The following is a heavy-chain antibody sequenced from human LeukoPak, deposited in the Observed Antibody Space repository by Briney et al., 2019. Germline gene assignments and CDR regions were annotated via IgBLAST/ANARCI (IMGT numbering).Heavy chain of an antibody. CDR3: ARTGTNTDYYYYYMDV. J-gene: IGHJ6*03. CDR1: GFTVSSNY. V-gene: IGHV3-66*02. CDR2: IYSGGST. D-gene: IGHD1-1*01. Sequence: GGSLRLSCAASGFTVSSNYMSWVRQAPGKGLEWVSVIYSGGSTYYADSVKGRFTISRDNSKNTLYLQMNSLRAEDTAVYYCARTGTNTDYYYYYMDVWAKGPRSPSP.